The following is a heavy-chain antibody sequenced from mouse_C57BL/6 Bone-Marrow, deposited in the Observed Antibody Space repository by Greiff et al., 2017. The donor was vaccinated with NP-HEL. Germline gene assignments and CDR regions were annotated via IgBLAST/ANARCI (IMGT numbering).Heavy chain of an antibody. V-gene: IGHV1-81*01. Sequence: QVQLKESGAELARPGASVKLSCKASGYTFTSYGISWVKQRTGQGLEWIGEIYPRSGNTYYNEKFKGKATLTADKSSSTAYMELRSLTSEDSAVYFCASYGNEFAYWGQGTLVTVSA. CDR3: ASYGNEFAY. D-gene: IGHD2-1*01. CDR1: GYTFTSYG. CDR2: IYPRSGNT. J-gene: IGHJ3*01.